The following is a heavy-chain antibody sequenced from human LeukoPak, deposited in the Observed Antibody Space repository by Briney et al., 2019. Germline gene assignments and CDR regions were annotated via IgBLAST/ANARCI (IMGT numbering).Heavy chain of an antibody. Sequence: AASVKVSCKASGYTFTSYDINWVRQATGQGLEWMGWMNPNSGNTGYAQKFQGRVTMTRNTSISTAYMELSSLRSEDTAVYYCAKNGELYSDHYFDSWGPGSLVIVSS. V-gene: IGHV1-8*01. J-gene: IGHJ4*02. CDR3: AKNGELYSDHYFDS. CDR2: MNPNSGNT. CDR1: GYTFTSYD. D-gene: IGHD1-26*01.